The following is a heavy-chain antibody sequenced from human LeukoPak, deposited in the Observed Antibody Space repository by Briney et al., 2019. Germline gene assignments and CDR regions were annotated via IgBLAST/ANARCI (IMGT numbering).Heavy chain of an antibody. CDR3: AKDGQSIVVVPAAHDYYYYYMDV. CDR1: GFIVSGND. J-gene: IGHJ6*03. D-gene: IGHD2-2*01. CDR2: IYNGGSA. V-gene: IGHV3-53*05. Sequence: GGSLRLSCAASGFIVSGNDMSWVRQAPGKGLEWVSVIYNGGSAYYADSVKGRFTVSRDNSKNTLYLQMNSLRAEDTAVYYCAKDGQSIVVVPAAHDYYYYYMDVWGKGTTVTVSS.